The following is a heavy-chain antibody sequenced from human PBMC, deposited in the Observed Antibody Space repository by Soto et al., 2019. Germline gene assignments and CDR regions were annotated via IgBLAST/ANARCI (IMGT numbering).Heavy chain of an antibody. V-gene: IGHV4-34*01. Sequence: PSETLSLTCAVYGGSFSGYYWSWIRQPPGKGLGWIGEINHSGSTNYNPSLKSRVTISVDTSKNQFSLKLSSVTAADTAVYYCARGRILWFGDPRRWFDPWGQGTLVTVSS. J-gene: IGHJ5*02. CDR2: INHSGST. D-gene: IGHD3-10*01. CDR1: GGSFSGYY. CDR3: ARGRILWFGDPRRWFDP.